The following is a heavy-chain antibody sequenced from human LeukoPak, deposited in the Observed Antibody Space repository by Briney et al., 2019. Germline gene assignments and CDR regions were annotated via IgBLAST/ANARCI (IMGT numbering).Heavy chain of an antibody. V-gene: IGHV3-21*01. CDR3: ARERYNWNYDWFDP. D-gene: IGHD1-7*01. Sequence: GGSLRLSCAASGFTFSSYSMNWVRQAPGKGLEWVSSISSSSSYIYYADSVKGRFTISRDNAKNSLYLQMNSLRAEDTAVYYCARERYNWNYDWFDPWGQGTLVTVSS. CDR2: ISSSSSYI. CDR1: GFTFSSYS. J-gene: IGHJ5*02.